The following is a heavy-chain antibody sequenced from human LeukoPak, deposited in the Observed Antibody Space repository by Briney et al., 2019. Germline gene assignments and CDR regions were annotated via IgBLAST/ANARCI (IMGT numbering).Heavy chain of an antibody. CDR2: ISFSDSYK. CDR1: GFTVNTYE. D-gene: IGHD4-17*01. CDR3: ARDRYGYSGDAFDI. Sequence: GGALRLSRAAPGFTVNTYEMNWGRQAPGEGVGWGSYISFSDSYKYYADSVKGRFTISRDNAKNSLYLQMNGLRAEDTAVYYCARDRYGYSGDAFDIWGQGTMVTVSS. V-gene: IGHV3-48*03. J-gene: IGHJ3*02.